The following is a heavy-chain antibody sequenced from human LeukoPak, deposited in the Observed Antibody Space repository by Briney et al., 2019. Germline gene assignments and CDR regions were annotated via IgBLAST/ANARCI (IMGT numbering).Heavy chain of an antibody. V-gene: IGHV3-30*02. Sequence: GGSLRLSCAASGFTFSSYGMHWFRQAPGKGLEWVAFIRYDGSNKYYADSVKGRFTISRDTSKNTLYLQMNSLRAEDTAVYYCAKDATEYYGSSGDFDYWGQGTLVTVSS. J-gene: IGHJ4*02. D-gene: IGHD3-22*01. CDR3: AKDATEYYGSSGDFDY. CDR1: GFTFSSYG. CDR2: IRYDGSNK.